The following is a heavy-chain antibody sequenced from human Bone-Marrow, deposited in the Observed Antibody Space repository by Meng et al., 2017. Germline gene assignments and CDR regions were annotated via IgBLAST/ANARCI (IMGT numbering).Heavy chain of an antibody. CDR3: GKQYSGSYKY. CDR1: GFTFGSYA. V-gene: IGHV3-23*04. CDR2: ITGSGGST. D-gene: IGHD1-26*01. Sequence: VEFEESLCQLGGYLALACAASGFTFGSYAMSWVRQAPGKGLEWLSAITGSGGSTYYADSVKGRFTISRDNSKNTLYLQMNSLRAEDTAIYYCGKQYSGSYKYWGQGTLVTVSS. J-gene: IGHJ4*02.